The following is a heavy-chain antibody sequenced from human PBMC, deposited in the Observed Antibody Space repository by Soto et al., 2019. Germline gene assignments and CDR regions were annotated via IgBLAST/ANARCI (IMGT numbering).Heavy chain of an antibody. Sequence: GGSLRLSCAASGFTFSSYAMHWVRQAPGKGLEWVAVISYDGSNKYYADSVKGRFTISRDNSKNTLYLQMNSLRAEDTAVYYCARGNELRYFDWLPRGDYWGQGTLVTVSS. D-gene: IGHD3-9*01. J-gene: IGHJ4*02. CDR2: ISYDGSNK. CDR3: ARGNELRYFDWLPRGDY. CDR1: GFTFSSYA. V-gene: IGHV3-30-3*01.